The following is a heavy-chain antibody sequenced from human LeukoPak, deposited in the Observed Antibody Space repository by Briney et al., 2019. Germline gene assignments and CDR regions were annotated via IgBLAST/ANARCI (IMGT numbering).Heavy chain of an antibody. Sequence: GGSLRLPCAASGFAFSSYGMHWVRQAPGKGLEWVAVTWYDGSNKYYANSVKGRFTISRDNSKSTLYLQMNSLRAEDTAVYYCARDLGWRSGYYSDYWGQGTLVTVSS. CDR1: GFAFSSYG. V-gene: IGHV3-33*01. CDR2: TWYDGSNK. CDR3: ARDLGWRSGYYSDY. J-gene: IGHJ4*02. D-gene: IGHD3-22*01.